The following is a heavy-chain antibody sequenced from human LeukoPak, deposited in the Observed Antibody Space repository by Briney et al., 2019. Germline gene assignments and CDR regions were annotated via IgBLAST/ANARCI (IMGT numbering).Heavy chain of an antibody. V-gene: IGHV4-59*01. CDR2: MSYTGST. D-gene: IGHD3-22*01. CDR3: ARGPIYYDSSGFRDYYFDY. Sequence: SETLSLTCTVSGGSISSYYWSWIRQPPGKGLGWIGYMSYTGSTNYNPSLKSRVTISEDTSKNHFSLKLSSVTAADTAVYYCARGPIYYDSSGFRDYYFDYWGQGTLVTVSS. CDR1: GGSISSYY. J-gene: IGHJ4*02.